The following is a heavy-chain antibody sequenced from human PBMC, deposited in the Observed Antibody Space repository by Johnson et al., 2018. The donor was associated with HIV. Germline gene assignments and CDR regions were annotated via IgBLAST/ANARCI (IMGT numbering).Heavy chain of an antibody. CDR1: GFTFSSYG. CDR3: AREPIVGITFFDI. CDR2: IRYDGSNK. Sequence: QVQLVESGGGVVQPGGSLRLSCAASGFTFSSYGMHWVRQAPGKGLEWVAFIRYDGSNKYYADSVKGRFTISRDNSKNSLYLQMNSLRAEDTAFYYCAREPIVGITFFDIWGQGTMVTVSS. D-gene: IGHD3-22*01. J-gene: IGHJ3*02. V-gene: IGHV3-30*02.